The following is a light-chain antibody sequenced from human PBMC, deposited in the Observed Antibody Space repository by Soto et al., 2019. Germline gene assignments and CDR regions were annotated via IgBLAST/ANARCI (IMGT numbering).Light chain of an antibody. CDR1: QSVSSSY. V-gene: IGKV3-20*01. CDR3: QQYGSSQYT. CDR2: GAS. J-gene: IGKJ2*01. Sequence: EIVLTQSPGTLSLSPGERATLSCRASQSVSSSYLAWYQQKPGQAPRLLIYGASSRAPGIPHRVSGSGSGTDFTLNISRLEPEDVAVYYCQQYGSSQYTFGQGTKREIK.